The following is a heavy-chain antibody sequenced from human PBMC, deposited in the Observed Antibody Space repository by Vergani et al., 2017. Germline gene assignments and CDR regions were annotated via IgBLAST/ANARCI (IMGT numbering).Heavy chain of an antibody. D-gene: IGHD1-26*01. V-gene: IGHV4-59*01. CDR2: IYYSGST. Sequence: QVQLQESGPGLVKPSETLSLTCTVSGGSISSYYWSWIRQPPGKGLEWIGYIYYSGSTNYNPSLKSRVTISVDTSKNQFSLKLSSVTAADTAVYYCARDDGVGADYWGQGTLVTVSS. CDR1: GGSISSYY. CDR3: ARDDGVGADY. J-gene: IGHJ4*02.